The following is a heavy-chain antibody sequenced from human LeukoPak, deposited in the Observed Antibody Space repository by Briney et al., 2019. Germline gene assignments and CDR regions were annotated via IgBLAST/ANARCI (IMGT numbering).Heavy chain of an antibody. Sequence: GGSLRLSCAASGFTFSSYSMNWVRQAPGKGLEWVSYIRSSSRTIYYAAPVKGRFTISRDDSKNTLYLQMNSLKSEDTAVYYCTTELDIRPNHYWGQGTLVTVSS. CDR3: TTELDIRPNHY. J-gene: IGHJ4*02. CDR1: GFTFSSYS. CDR2: IRSSSRTI. V-gene: IGHV3-48*01. D-gene: IGHD3-22*01.